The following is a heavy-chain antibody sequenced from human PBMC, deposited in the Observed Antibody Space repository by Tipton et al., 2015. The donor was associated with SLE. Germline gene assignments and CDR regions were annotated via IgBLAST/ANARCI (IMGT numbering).Heavy chain of an antibody. J-gene: IGHJ6*02. CDR2: ISWDGGST. CDR3: AKDMGFDILTGMDV. V-gene: IGHV3-43*01. Sequence: SLRLSCAASGFTFDDYTLPWVRQAPGKGLEWVSLISWDGGSTYYAESVKGRFTISRDNSKNSLYLQMNSLRTEDTALYYCAKDMGFDILTGMDVWDQGTTVTVSS. D-gene: IGHD3-9*01. CDR1: GFTFDDYT.